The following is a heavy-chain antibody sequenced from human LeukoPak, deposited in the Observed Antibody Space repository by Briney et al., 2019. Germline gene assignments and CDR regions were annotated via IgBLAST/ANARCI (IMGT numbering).Heavy chain of an antibody. CDR3: ARERQLVMTAYFDY. CDR1: GFTFSSYS. D-gene: IGHD6-6*01. CDR2: ISSSSSYI. Sequence: GVSLRLSCAASGFTFSSYSMNWVRQAPGKGLEWVSSISSSSSYIYYADSVKGRFTISRDNAKNSLYLQMNSLRAEDTAVYYCARERQLVMTAYFDYWGQGTLVTVSS. V-gene: IGHV3-21*01. J-gene: IGHJ4*02.